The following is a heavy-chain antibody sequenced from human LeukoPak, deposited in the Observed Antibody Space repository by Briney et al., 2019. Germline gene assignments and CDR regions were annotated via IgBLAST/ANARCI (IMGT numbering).Heavy chain of an antibody. CDR1: GGSIGSSNW. CDR2: IYHSGST. CDR3: ARDLRGSSSGYYVTNLFDY. D-gene: IGHD3-22*01. Sequence: SGTLSLTCAVSGGSIGSSNWWSWVRQPPGKGLEWIGEIYHSGSTNYNPSLKSRVTISVDKSKNQFSLKLSSVTAADTAVYYCARDLRGSSSGYYVTNLFDYWGQGTLVTVSS. V-gene: IGHV4-4*02. J-gene: IGHJ4*02.